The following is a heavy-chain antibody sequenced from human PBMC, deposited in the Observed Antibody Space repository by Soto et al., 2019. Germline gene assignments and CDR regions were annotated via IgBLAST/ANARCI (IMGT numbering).Heavy chain of an antibody. Sequence: ASVKVSCKASGYSFANNDVSWVRQATGQGLEWMGWMNPGSGDTGYAQKFQGRVTMTRDISIATAYMELSSLRSDDTAIYYCARMATFGSLNWFDPWGQGTQVTVSS. D-gene: IGHD3-16*01. CDR3: ARMATFGSLNWFDP. J-gene: IGHJ5*02. V-gene: IGHV1-8*01. CDR2: MNPGSGDT. CDR1: GYSFANND.